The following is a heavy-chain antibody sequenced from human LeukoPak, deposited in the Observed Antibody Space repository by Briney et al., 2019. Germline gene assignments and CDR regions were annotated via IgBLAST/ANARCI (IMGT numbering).Heavy chain of an antibody. CDR1: GGTFSSYA. Sequence: SVKASCKASGGTFSSYAISWVSQAPGQGLEWLGGIIPIFGTANYTQKFQGRVTITADESTSTAYMELSSLRSEDTAVYYCARDRAREGWYYDSSGYENYYYYGMDVWGQGTTVTVSS. CDR2: IIPIFGTA. CDR3: ARDRAREGWYYDSSGYENYYYYGMDV. J-gene: IGHJ6*02. V-gene: IGHV1-69*13. D-gene: IGHD3-22*01.